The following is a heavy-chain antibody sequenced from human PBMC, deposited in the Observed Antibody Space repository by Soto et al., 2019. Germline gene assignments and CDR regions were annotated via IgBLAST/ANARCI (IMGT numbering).Heavy chain of an antibody. J-gene: IGHJ4*02. Sequence: LRLSCAASGFTFSSYSMNWVRQAPGKGLEWVSSISSSRSYIYYADSVKGRFTISRDNAKNSLYLQMNSLRAEDTAVYYCAREVDTVTTTYYFDYWGQGTLVTVSS. CDR3: AREVDTVTTTYYFDY. CDR2: ISSSRSYI. D-gene: IGHD4-17*01. V-gene: IGHV3-21*01. CDR1: GFTFSSYS.